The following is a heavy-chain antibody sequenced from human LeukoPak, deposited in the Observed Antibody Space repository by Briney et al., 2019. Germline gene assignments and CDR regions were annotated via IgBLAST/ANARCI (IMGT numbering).Heavy chain of an antibody. J-gene: IGHJ5*02. Sequence: SETLSLTCAVYGGSFSGYYWSWIRQPPGKGREWIGEINHSGSTNYNPSLKSRVTISVDTSKNQFSLKLSSVTAADTAVYYCARGQYYDYVWGSYRYNWFDPWGQGTLVTVSS. D-gene: IGHD3-16*02. V-gene: IGHV4-34*01. CDR3: ARGQYYDYVWGSYRYNWFDP. CDR1: GGSFSGYY. CDR2: INHSGST.